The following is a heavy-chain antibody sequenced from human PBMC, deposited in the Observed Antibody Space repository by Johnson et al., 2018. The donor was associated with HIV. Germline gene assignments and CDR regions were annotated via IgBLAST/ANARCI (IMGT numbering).Heavy chain of an antibody. CDR2: INTAGGST. Sequence: LVESGGVVVQSGGSLRLSCETSRFTFDDYAMHWVRQAPGKGLEWVSLINTAGGSTSYVDSVKGRFTVSRDNAKNTLYLQMNSLRAEDTAVYYCAREGPSERAGFDIWGQGTMVTVSS. CDR1: RFTFDDYA. J-gene: IGHJ3*02. V-gene: IGHV3-43D*04. CDR3: AREGPSERAGFDI.